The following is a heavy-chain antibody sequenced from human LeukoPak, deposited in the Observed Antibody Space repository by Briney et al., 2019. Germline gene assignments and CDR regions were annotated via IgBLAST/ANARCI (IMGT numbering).Heavy chain of an antibody. CDR1: GYTFTSYG. Sequence: GASVKVSCKASGYTFTSYGISWARQAPGQGLEWMGWISAYNGNTNYAQKLQGRVTMTTDTSTSTAYMELRSLRSDDTAVYYCARDHHDKITMVRGVTNWFDPWGQGTLVTVSS. J-gene: IGHJ5*02. CDR2: ISAYNGNT. V-gene: IGHV1-18*01. D-gene: IGHD3-10*01. CDR3: ARDHHDKITMVRGVTNWFDP.